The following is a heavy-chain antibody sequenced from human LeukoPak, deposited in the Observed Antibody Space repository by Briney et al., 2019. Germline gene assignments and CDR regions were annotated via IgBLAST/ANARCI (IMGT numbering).Heavy chain of an antibody. Sequence: RAGGSLRLSCAASGFMFSSYWMSWVRQAPGKGLEWVANIKQDGSEKYYVDSVKGRFTISRDNAKNSLYLQMNSLRAEDTAVYYCARRSARAAAGTPKPLFDYWGQGTLVTVSS. D-gene: IGHD6-13*01. CDR2: IKQDGSEK. V-gene: IGHV3-7*01. CDR1: GFMFSSYW. CDR3: ARRSARAAAGTPKPLFDY. J-gene: IGHJ4*02.